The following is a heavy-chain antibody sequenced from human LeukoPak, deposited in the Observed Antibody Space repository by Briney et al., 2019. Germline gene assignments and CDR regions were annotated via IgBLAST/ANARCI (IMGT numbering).Heavy chain of an antibody. CDR2: ISYDGSNK. J-gene: IGHJ6*02. Sequence: GGSLRLSCAASGFTFSSYGMHWVRQAPGKGLEWVAVISYDGSNKYYADSVKGRFTISRDNSKNTLYLQMNSLRAEDTAVYYCARGNHGMDVWGQGTTVTVSS. V-gene: IGHV3-30*03. CDR3: ARGNHGMDV. CDR1: GFTFSSYG.